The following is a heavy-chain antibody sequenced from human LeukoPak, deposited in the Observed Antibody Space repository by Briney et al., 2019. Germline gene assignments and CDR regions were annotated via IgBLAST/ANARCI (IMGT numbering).Heavy chain of an antibody. CDR3: ARGLGDTLYYYYYMDV. D-gene: IGHD2-21*01. Sequence: ASVKVSCMASGYTFTSYDINWVRQATGQGLEWMGWMNPNSGNTGYAQKFQGRVTITRNTSISTAYMELSSLRSEDTAVYYCARGLGDTLYYYYYMDVWGKGTTVTVSS. J-gene: IGHJ6*03. CDR2: MNPNSGNT. CDR1: GYTFTSYD. V-gene: IGHV1-8*03.